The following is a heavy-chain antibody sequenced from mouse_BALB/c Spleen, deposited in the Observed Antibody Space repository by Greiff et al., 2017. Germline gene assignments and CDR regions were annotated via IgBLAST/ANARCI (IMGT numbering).Heavy chain of an antibody. CDR1: GFTFSSYA. D-gene: IGHD1-1*01. CDR3: ARGDYCYSSSYSFAY. Sequence: EVKLVESGGGLVKPGGSLKLSCAASGFTFSSYAMSWVRQTPEKRLEWVAFISSGGSTYYPDSVKGRFTISRDNARTIQYLQMSSLRSEDTAMYYCARGDYCYSSSYSFAYWGQGTLVTVAA. V-gene: IGHV5-6-5*01. J-gene: IGHJ3*01. CDR2: ISSGGST.